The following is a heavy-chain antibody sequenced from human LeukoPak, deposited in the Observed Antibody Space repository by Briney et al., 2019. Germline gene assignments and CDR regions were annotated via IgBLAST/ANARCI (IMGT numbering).Heavy chain of an antibody. CDR3: AKGYCTGTTCYEAGNWFDP. Sequence: PGGSLRLSCAASGFTFSSYGMHWVRQAPGKGLEWVAFIRYDGSNKYYADSVKGRFTISRDNSKSSLYLQMNSLRAEDTAVYYCAKGYCTGTTCYEAGNWFDPWGQGTLVTVPS. V-gene: IGHV3-30*02. D-gene: IGHD2-2*01. J-gene: IGHJ5*02. CDR2: IRYDGSNK. CDR1: GFTFSSYG.